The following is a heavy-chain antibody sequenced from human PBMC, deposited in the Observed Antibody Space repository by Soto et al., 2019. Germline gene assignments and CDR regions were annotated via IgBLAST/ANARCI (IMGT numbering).Heavy chain of an antibody. J-gene: IGHJ4*02. CDR1: GFTFSSYG. Sequence: QVQLVESGGGVVQPGRSLRLSCAASGFTFSSYGMHWVRQAPGKGLEWVAVIWYDGSNKYYADSVKGRFTISRDNSKNTLYLQINSLRAEDTAVYYCARDGAAAGTGFDYWGQGTLVTVSS. CDR3: ARDGAAAGTGFDY. V-gene: IGHV3-33*01. CDR2: IWYDGSNK. D-gene: IGHD6-13*01.